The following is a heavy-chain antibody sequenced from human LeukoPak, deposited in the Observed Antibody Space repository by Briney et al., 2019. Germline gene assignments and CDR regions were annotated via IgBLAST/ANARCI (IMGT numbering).Heavy chain of an antibody. CDR2: THTSGSP. Sequence: SGTLSLTCTVSGGSMTHYFWNWIRQPPGKGLEWIGYTHTSGSPDYSRSLKSRVTIDTSKNQFSLMLSSVTAADTAVYFCARATQRYCSGTTCFPYWFDIWGQGTLATVSS. J-gene: IGHJ5*02. D-gene: IGHD2-2*01. CDR1: GGSMTHYF. CDR3: ARATQRYCSGTTCFPYWFDI. V-gene: IGHV4-4*09.